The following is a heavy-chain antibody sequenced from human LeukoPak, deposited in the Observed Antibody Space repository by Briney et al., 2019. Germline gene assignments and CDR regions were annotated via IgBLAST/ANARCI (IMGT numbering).Heavy chain of an antibody. Sequence: SVKASCKASGGTFTSYAISWVRQAPGQGLEWMGGIIPIFGTANYAQKFQGRVTITADESTSTAYMELSSLRSEDTAVYYCARGAGPADAFDIWGQGTMVTVSS. J-gene: IGHJ3*02. CDR2: IIPIFGTA. D-gene: IGHD6-19*01. CDR3: ARGAGPADAFDI. CDR1: GGTFTSYA. V-gene: IGHV1-69*13.